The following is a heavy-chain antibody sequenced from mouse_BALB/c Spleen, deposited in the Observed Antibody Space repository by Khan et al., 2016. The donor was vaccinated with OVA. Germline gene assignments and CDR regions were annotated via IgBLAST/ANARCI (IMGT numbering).Heavy chain of an antibody. CDR3: GRVGYNGTMDS. CDR2: INTYTGEP. D-gene: IGHD1-3*01. CDR1: GYTFTNFG. Sequence: QIQLVQSGPEVKKPGETVRISCKASGYTFTNFGMNWMRQAPGKGLRWMGWINTYTGEPTYADDFKGRFAFSLETSASTAYLQINNLKNEDTATYCCGRVGYNGTMDSWGQGTSVTVSS. V-gene: IGHV9-3-1*01. J-gene: IGHJ4*01.